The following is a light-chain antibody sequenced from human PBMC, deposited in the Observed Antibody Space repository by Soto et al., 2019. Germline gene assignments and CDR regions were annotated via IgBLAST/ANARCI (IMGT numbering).Light chain of an antibody. J-gene: IGKJ1*01. CDR1: QSVSSSY. CDR2: GAS. Sequence: STGTLSLSPGERATLSCRASQSVSSSYLAWYQQKPGQAPRLLIYGASSRATGIPDRFSGSGSGTDFTLTISRLEPEDFAVYYCQQYGSSPTWTFGQGTKVDIK. V-gene: IGKV3-20*01. CDR3: QQYGSSPTWT.